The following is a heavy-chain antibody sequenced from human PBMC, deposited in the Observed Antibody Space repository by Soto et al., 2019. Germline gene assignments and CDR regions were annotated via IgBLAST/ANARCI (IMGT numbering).Heavy chain of an antibody. V-gene: IGHV3-15*01. CDR2: IKSKTDGGTT. CDR1: GFTFSNAW. D-gene: IGHD5-12*01. CDR3: NTDWGVATITRRFDP. Sequence: GGSLRLSCAASGFTFSNAWMSWVRQAPGKGLEWVGRIKSKTDGGTTDYAAPVKGRFTISRDDSKNTLYLQMNSLKTEDTAVYYCNTDWGVATITRRFDPWGQGTLVTVYS. J-gene: IGHJ5*02.